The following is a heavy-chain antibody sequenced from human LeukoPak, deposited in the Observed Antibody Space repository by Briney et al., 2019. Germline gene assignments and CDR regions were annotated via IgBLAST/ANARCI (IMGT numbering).Heavy chain of an antibody. J-gene: IGHJ4*02. V-gene: IGHV4-59*03. D-gene: IGHD2-15*01. CDR1: GGSITDYY. CDR3: ARSLRSKYVAPVNY. CDR2: LYYSGTT. Sequence: SETLSLTCTVSGGSITDYYWSWIRQSPGKGLEWIGCLYYSGTTNYNPSLKNRVTMSVDTSKKQVSLRVTSMTAADTAIYYCARSLRSKYVAPVNYWGQGILVSVSS.